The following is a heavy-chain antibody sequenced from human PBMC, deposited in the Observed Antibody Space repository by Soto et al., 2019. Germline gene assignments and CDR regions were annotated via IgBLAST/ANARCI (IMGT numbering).Heavy chain of an antibody. V-gene: IGHV4-31*03. CDR2: IYYSGST. J-gene: IGHJ5*02. Sequence: QVQLQESGPGLVKPSQTLSLTCTVSGGSISSGGYYWSWIRQHPGKGLEWIGYIYYSGSTYYNPSLKGRVTISVDTSKNQFSLKLSSVTAADTAVYYCARGYYDSSGYREEPWGQGTLVTVSS. CDR3: ARGYYDSSGYREEP. CDR1: GGSISSGGYY. D-gene: IGHD3-22*01.